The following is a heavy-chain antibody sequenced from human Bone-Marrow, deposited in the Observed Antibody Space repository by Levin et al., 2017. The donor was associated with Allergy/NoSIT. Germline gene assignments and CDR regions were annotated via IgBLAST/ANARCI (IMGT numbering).Heavy chain of an antibody. V-gene: IGHV5-51*01. CDR3: ARHAPPDGMDV. CDR1: GGTFTAYW. Sequence: RGESLKISCKGSGGTFTAYWIAWVRQMPGKGLEWMGAIYFADSDTRYSPSFQGQVTISVDKSIHTAYLQWNRLKASDPAMFYCARHAPPDGMDVWGQGTTVIVSS. J-gene: IGHJ6*02. CDR2: IYFADSDT.